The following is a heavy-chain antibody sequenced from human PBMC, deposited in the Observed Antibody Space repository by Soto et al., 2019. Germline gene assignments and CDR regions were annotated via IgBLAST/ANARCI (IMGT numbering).Heavy chain of an antibody. Sequence: GGSLRLSCAASGFTFSSYGMHWVRQAPGKGLEWVAVISYDGSNKYYADSVKGRFTISRDNSKNTLYLQMNSLRAEDTAVYYCAKDPRPLNYYGSGSYSSGWFDPWGQGTLVTVSS. D-gene: IGHD3-10*01. CDR1: GFTFSSYG. CDR2: ISYDGSNK. J-gene: IGHJ5*02. CDR3: AKDPRPLNYYGSGSYSSGWFDP. V-gene: IGHV3-30*18.